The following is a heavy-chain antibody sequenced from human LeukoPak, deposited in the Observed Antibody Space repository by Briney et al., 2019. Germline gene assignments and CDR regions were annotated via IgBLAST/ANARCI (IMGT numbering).Heavy chain of an antibody. CDR1: GGTFSIYA. Sequence: SVKVSCKASGGTFSIYAISWVRQAPGQGVEWMGGIIPIFGTANYAQKFQGRVTITADESTSTAYMELSSLRSEDTAVYYCARDGYSYGNVDYWGQGTLVTVSS. CDR2: IIPIFGTA. D-gene: IGHD5-18*01. CDR3: ARDGYSYGNVDY. J-gene: IGHJ4*02. V-gene: IGHV1-69*01.